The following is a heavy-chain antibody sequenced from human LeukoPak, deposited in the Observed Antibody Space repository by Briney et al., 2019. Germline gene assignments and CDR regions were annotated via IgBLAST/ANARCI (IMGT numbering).Heavy chain of an antibody. CDR1: GGSINSYY. CDR2: IYYSGST. CDR3: ARRRGDFWSDYYAFDY. Sequence: SETVSLTCSVSGGSINSYYWSWIRQPPGKGLEWIGYIYYSGSTNYNPSLTSRVTISLDTSKNQFSLKLSSVTAADTAVYYCARRRGDFWSDYYAFDYWGQGTLVTISS. D-gene: IGHD3-3*01. J-gene: IGHJ4*02. V-gene: IGHV4-59*08.